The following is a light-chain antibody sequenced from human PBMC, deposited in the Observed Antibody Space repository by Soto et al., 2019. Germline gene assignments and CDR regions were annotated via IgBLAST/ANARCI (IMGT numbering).Light chain of an antibody. Sequence: IVLTQSPGTLSLSPGERATLSCRASQSVSSNYIAWYQQKLGQAPRLLIYGASSRATGIPDRFSGSGSGTDFTLNISRLEPEDFAVYFCQQYGRSPPFTFGQGTKVEIK. CDR3: QQYGRSPPFT. CDR2: GAS. CDR1: QSVSSNY. V-gene: IGKV3-20*01. J-gene: IGKJ2*01.